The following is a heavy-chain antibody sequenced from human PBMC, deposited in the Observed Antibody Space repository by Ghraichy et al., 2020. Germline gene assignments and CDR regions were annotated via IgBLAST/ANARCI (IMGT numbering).Heavy chain of an antibody. Sequence: GGSLRLSCAASGFTFSSYAMSWVRQAPGKGLEWVSAISGSGGSTYYADSVKGRFTISRDNSKNTLYLQMNSLRAEDTAVYYCAKASSALRYYYYGMDVWGQGTTVTVSS. J-gene: IGHJ6*02. D-gene: IGHD4-17*01. CDR1: GFTFSSYA. V-gene: IGHV3-23*01. CDR3: AKASSALRYYYYGMDV. CDR2: ISGSGGST.